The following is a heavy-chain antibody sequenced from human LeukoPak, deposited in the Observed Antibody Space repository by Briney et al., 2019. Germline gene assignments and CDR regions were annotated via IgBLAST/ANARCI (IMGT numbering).Heavy chain of an antibody. D-gene: IGHD2-2*01. V-gene: IGHV3-11*05. CDR2: ISSSISYT. Sequence: GGSRRLSCAAAGFTFSDYYMSWIRQAEGDGREWVSYISSSISYTNYADSVKGRFTISRDNDKNSLYLQMNSLRAEDTAVYYCARAGGSTSKNWFDPWGQGTLVTVSS. CDR3: ARAGGSTSKNWFDP. J-gene: IGHJ5*02. CDR1: GFTFSDYY.